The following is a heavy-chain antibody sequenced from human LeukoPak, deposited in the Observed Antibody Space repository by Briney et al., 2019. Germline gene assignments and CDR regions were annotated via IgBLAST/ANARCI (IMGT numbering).Heavy chain of an antibody. Sequence: PGASLRLSCAASGFTFSSYAMSWVRQAPGKGLEWVSAISGSGGSTYYADSVKGRFTISRDNSKNTLYLQMNSLRAEDTAVYYCAKDPPINYGVWYYGMDVWGQGTTVTVSS. CDR2: ISGSGGST. CDR3: AKDPPINYGVWYYGMDV. CDR1: GFTFSSYA. V-gene: IGHV3-23*01. D-gene: IGHD4-17*01. J-gene: IGHJ6*02.